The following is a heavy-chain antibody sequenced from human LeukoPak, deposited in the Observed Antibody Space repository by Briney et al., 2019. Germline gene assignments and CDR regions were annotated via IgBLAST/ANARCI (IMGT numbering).Heavy chain of an antibody. J-gene: IGHJ6*03. CDR3: ARGRLPNYDILTGYYDYYYMDV. Sequence: GGSLRLSCAASGLTFSSYGISWVRQAPGKGLEWVSAISATGGTTYYADSVKGRFTISRDNSKNTLYLQMNSLRAEDTAVYYCARGRLPNYDILTGYYDYYYMDVWGKGTTVTISS. CDR1: GLTFSSYG. CDR2: ISATGGTT. V-gene: IGHV3-23*01. D-gene: IGHD3-9*01.